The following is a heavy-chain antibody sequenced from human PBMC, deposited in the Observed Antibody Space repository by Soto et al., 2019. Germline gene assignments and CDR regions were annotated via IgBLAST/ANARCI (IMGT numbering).Heavy chain of an antibody. CDR2: IISIFGTA. Sequence: QVQLVQSGAEVKKPGSSVKVSCKASGGTFSSYAISWVRQAPGQGLEWMGGIISIFGTANYAQKFQGRVTISADKSTSTAYIELSSLRSEATAVYYGATTRNWNAGRYDYGMDVWGQGNTVTVSS. V-gene: IGHV1-69*14. CDR3: ATTRNWNAGRYDYGMDV. D-gene: IGHD1-1*01. CDR1: GGTFSSYA. J-gene: IGHJ6*02.